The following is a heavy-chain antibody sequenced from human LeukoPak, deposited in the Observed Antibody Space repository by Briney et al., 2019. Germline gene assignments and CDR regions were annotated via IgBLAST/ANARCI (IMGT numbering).Heavy chain of an antibody. D-gene: IGHD5-12*01. J-gene: IGHJ4*02. CDR3: ARETRGYSGYDPPTFDY. CDR2: IYYSGST. CDR1: GGSISSSSYY. V-gene: IGHV4-39*07. Sequence: SETLSLTCTVSGGSISSSSYYWGWIRQPPGKGLEWIGSIYYSGSTYYNPSLKSRVTISVDTSKNQFSLKLSSVTAADTAVYYCARETRGYSGYDPPTFDYWGQGTLVTVSS.